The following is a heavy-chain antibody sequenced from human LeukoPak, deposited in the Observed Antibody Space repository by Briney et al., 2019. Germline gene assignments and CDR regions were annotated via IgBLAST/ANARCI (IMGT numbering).Heavy chain of an antibody. J-gene: IGHJ4*02. D-gene: IGHD6-19*01. CDR1: GFTFSTYG. Sequence: PGGSLRLSCAASGFTFSTYGMHWVRQAPGKGLEWVAVTSYDGSKYYYADSVKGRFTISRDNSKHTLYLQLNNVRADDTAVYYCAKELAVADMFDYWGQGTLVTVSS. V-gene: IGHV3-30*18. CDR2: TSYDGSKY. CDR3: AKELAVADMFDY.